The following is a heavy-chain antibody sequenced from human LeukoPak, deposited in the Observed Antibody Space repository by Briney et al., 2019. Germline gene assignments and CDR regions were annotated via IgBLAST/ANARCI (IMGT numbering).Heavy chain of an antibody. D-gene: IGHD2-2*01. V-gene: IGHV3-23*01. CDR2: ISGSGGST. CDR1: GFTFSSYA. J-gene: IGHJ1*01. Sequence: GGSLRLSCAASGFTFSSYAMSWVRQAPGKGLEWVSAISGSGGSTYYADSVKGRFTISRDNSKNTLYLQMNSLRAEDTAVYYCAKDLSKGRYCSSTSCPFQHWGQGTLVTVSS. CDR3: AKDLSKGRYCSSTSCPFQH.